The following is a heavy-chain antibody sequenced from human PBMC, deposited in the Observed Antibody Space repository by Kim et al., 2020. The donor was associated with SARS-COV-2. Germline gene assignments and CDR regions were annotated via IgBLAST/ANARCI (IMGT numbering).Heavy chain of an antibody. D-gene: IGHD3-10*01. CDR2: INHSGST. V-gene: IGHV4-34*01. Sequence: SETLSLTCAVYGGSFSGYYWSWIRQPPGKGLEWIGEINHSGSTNYNPSLKSRVTISVDTSKNQFSLKLSSVTAADTAVYYCARGRYGSGSYCFDYWGQGT. J-gene: IGHJ4*02. CDR1: GGSFSGYY. CDR3: ARGRYGSGSYCFDY.